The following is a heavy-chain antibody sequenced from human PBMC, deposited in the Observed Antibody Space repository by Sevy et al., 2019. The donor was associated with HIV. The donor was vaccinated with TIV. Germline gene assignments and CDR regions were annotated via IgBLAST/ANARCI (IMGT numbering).Heavy chain of an antibody. CDR3: ARAVYGEAKDY. J-gene: IGHJ4*02. Sequence: ASVKVSCKTSGYSFTAYYIHWVRQAPGQGLEWMGWMSPNTGDTNVAQKFQGRVTMARDTSITTAYLELSSLRSDDMAIYYCARAVYGEAKDYWGQGTLVTVSS. CDR1: GYSFTAYY. V-gene: IGHV1-2*02. D-gene: IGHD4-17*01. CDR2: MSPNTGDT.